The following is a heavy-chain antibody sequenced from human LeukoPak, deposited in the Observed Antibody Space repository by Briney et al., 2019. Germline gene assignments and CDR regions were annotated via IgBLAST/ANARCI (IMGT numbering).Heavy chain of an antibody. V-gene: IGHV4-39*01. Sequence: PSETLSLTCTVSGGSISGSSDYWGWIRQPPGKGLEWIGSIYYSGSTYYNPSLKSRVTMPVDTSKDQFSLKLSSVTAADTAVYYCVRLSGGEWFGELFDPGRADHWGQGTLVTVSS. J-gene: IGHJ5*02. CDR3: VRLSGGEWFGELFDPGRADH. D-gene: IGHD3-10*01. CDR2: IYYSGST. CDR1: GGSISGSSDY.